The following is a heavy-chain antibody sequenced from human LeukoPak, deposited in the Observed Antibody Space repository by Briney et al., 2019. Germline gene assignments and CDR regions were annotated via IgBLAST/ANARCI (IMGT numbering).Heavy chain of an antibody. CDR1: GYTFTNYY. CDR2: INTSSGST. J-gene: IGHJ4*02. CDR3: AREDLTGWYYFDY. V-gene: IGHV1-46*01. D-gene: IGHD6-19*01. Sequence: ASVKVSCKASGYTFTNYYMHWVRQAPGQGLEWMGVINTSSGSTSYAEKFQGRVAMTRDTSTSTVYMELSSLRSEDTAVYYCAREDLTGWYYFDYWGQGTLVTVSS.